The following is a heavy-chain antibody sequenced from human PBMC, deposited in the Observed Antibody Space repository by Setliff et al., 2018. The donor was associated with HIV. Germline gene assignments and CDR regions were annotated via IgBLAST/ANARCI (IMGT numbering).Heavy chain of an antibody. J-gene: IGHJ4*02. V-gene: IGHV3-33*01. Sequence: GGSLRLSCAASGFTFSDYAMHWVRQAPGKGLEWVAVIWYDGGNEDYANSVRGRFTISRDDSKNTLYLQMNSLSVEDTAVYYCSRVGTLINNPWDFFDYWGQGTLVTVSS. CDR2: IWYDGGNE. CDR3: SRVGTLINNPWDFFDY. D-gene: IGHD1-1*01. CDR1: GFTFSDYA.